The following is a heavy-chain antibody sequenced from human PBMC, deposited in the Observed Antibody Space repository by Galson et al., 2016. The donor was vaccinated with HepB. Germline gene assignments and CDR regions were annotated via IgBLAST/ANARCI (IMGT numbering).Heavy chain of an antibody. CDR3: VTERGILWFGKVLIPPFDF. CDR2: VKSKTDGGTT. Sequence: SLRLSCAASGFTFSNAWMNWVRQAPGKGLEWVGHVKSKTDGGTTDYAAPVKGRFTISRDDSKDTLYLQMNSLKTEDTAVYYCVTERGILWFGKVLIPPFDFWGQGTLVTVSS. D-gene: IGHD3-10*01. V-gene: IGHV3-15*07. CDR1: GFTFSNAW. J-gene: IGHJ4*02.